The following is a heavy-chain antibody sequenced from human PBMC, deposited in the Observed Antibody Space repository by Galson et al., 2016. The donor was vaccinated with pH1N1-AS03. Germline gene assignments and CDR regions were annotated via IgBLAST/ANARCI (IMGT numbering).Heavy chain of an antibody. CDR3: ARQVRDGYNDYFDY. D-gene: IGHD5-24*01. J-gene: IGHJ4*02. V-gene: IGHV5-51*01. CDR1: GYIFTSYW. CDR2: IYPGDPDT. Sequence: QSGAEVKKPGESLKISCKTSGYIFTSYWVAWVRHMPGKGLDWMGIIYPGDPDTRYSPSFQGQVTISADRSINTAYLQWSSLMASDTAIYYCARQVRDGYNDYFDYWGQGILVTVSS.